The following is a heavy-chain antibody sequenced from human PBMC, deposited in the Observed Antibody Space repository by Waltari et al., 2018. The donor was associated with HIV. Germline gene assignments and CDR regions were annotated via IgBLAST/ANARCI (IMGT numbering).Heavy chain of an antibody. CDR3: ARGDYGDYINYYYGMDV. CDR1: GGTFSSYA. Sequence: QVQLVQSGAEVKKPGSSVKVSCKASGGTFSSYAISWVRQAPGQGLEWMGGIIPIFGTTKDAQKFQGGVTITADESTSTVYMELSSLRSEDTAVYYCARGDYGDYINYYYGMDVWGQGTTVTVSS. J-gene: IGHJ6*02. CDR2: IIPIFGTT. D-gene: IGHD4-17*01. V-gene: IGHV1-69*01.